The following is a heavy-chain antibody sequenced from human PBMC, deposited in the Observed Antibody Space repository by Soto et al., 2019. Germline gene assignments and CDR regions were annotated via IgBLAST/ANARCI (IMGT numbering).Heavy chain of an antibody. CDR1: GFSFSSYA. CDR3: AKGSIEYSASVDN. Sequence: DVQLLESGGGLVQPGGSLRLSCAASGFSFSSYAMVWVRQAPGKGLEWVSVISARGGSSYFADSVKGRVTISRDNSKTVLSPEMNSLRAEDTAIYFCAKGSIEYSASVDNWGQGTLVLVSS. J-gene: IGHJ4*02. D-gene: IGHD4-4*01. V-gene: IGHV3-23*01. CDR2: ISARGGSS.